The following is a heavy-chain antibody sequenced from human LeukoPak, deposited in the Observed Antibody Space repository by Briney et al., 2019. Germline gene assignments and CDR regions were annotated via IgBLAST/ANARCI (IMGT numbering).Heavy chain of an antibody. J-gene: IGHJ6*02. CDR3: ANDGRYSGYDWGDYYYYGMDV. Sequence: GGSLRLSCAASGFTFSSYWMHWVRQAPGKGLVWVSRINSDASSTSYADSVKGRFTISRDNAKNTLYLQMNSLRAEDTAVYYCANDGRYSGYDWGDYYYYGMDVWGQGTTVTVSS. D-gene: IGHD5-12*01. CDR2: INSDASST. CDR1: GFTFSSYW. V-gene: IGHV3-74*01.